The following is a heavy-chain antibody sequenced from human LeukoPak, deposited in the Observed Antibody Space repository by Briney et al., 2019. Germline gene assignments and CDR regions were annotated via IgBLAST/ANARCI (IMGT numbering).Heavy chain of an antibody. CDR2: ISWNSGSI. V-gene: IGHV3-9*01. CDR1: GFTFSSYA. D-gene: IGHD5-18*01. CDR3: AKDIALGGYSYGNDY. Sequence: PGGSLRLSCTASGFTFSSYAMSWVRQAPGKGLEWVSGISWNSGSIGYADSVKGRFTISRDNAKNSLYLQMNSLRAEDTALYYCAKDIALGGYSYGNDYWGQGTLVTVSS. J-gene: IGHJ4*02.